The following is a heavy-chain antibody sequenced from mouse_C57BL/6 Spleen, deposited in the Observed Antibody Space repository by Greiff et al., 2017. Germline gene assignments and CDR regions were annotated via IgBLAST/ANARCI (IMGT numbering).Heavy chain of an antibody. CDR2: VNPGSGGT. Sequence: VQLQQSGAELVRPGTSVKVSCKASGYAFTNYLIEWVKQRPGQGLEWIVVVNPGSGGTNYNEKFKGKATLTVDKSSSTAYMQLSSLTSEDSAVDFCARNGSNYLDYWGQGTTLTVAS. J-gene: IGHJ2*01. CDR3: ARNGSNYLDY. CDR1: GYAFTNYL. V-gene: IGHV1-54*01.